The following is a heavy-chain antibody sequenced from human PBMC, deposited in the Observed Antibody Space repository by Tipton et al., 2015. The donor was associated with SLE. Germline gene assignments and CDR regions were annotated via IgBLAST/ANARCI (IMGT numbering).Heavy chain of an antibody. J-gene: IGHJ4*02. CDR2: IDPASHYI. CDR3: ARDLEQLWYDY. V-gene: IGHV3-21*04. CDR1: GFTVSSNY. Sequence: QLVQSGGGLVQPGGSLRLSCAASGFTVSSNYMSWVRQAPGKGLEWVSSIDPASHYINDADSLNDRFTISRDNAKNSLYLQMNSLRAEDTAMYYCARDLEQLWYDYWGQGTLVTVSS. D-gene: IGHD5-18*01.